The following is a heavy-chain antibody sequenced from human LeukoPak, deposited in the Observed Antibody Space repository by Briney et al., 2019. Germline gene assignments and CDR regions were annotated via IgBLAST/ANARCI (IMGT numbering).Heavy chain of an antibody. CDR3: ARGGGSYYSDY. J-gene: IGHJ4*02. CDR1: GGSISSYY. V-gene: IGHV4-59*12. Sequence: SETLSLTCTVSGGSISSYYWSWIRQPPGKGLEWIGSIYHSGSTNYNPSLKSRVTGSVDTSKNQFSLKLSSVTAADTAVYYCARGGGSYYSDYWGQGTLVTVSS. CDR2: IYHSGST. D-gene: IGHD2-15*01.